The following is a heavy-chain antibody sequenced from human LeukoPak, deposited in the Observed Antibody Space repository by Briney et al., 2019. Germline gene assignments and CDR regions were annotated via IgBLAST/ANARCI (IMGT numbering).Heavy chain of an antibody. CDR1: GFTFDDYG. V-gene: IGHV3-20*04. Sequence: PGGSLRLSCAASGFTFDDYGMSWVRQAPGKGLEWVSGINWNGGSTGYADSVKGRFTISRDSAKNTLYLQMNSLRAEDTAIYYCVRDMGYYDKVWGQGTLVTVSS. CDR2: INWNGGST. D-gene: IGHD3-22*01. J-gene: IGHJ4*02. CDR3: VRDMGYYDKV.